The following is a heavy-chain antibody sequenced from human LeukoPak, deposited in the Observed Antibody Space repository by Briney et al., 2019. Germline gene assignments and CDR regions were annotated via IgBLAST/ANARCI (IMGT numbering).Heavy chain of an antibody. CDR1: RFTFSSYS. CDR2: ISSSGSYT. V-gene: IGHV3-21*01. J-gene: IGHJ4*02. Sequence: PGGSLRLSCAASRFTFSSYSMNWARQAPGKGLEWVSSISSSGSYTYYADSVKGRFTISRDNAKNSLYLQMNSLRAEDTAVYYCAREMGSSSWYRTHKGFDYWGQGTLVTVSS. CDR3: AREMGSSSWYRTHKGFDY. D-gene: IGHD6-13*01.